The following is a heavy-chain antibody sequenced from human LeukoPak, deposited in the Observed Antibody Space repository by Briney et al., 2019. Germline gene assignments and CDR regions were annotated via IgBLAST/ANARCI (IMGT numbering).Heavy chain of an antibody. Sequence: GASVKASCKASGYTFTSYYMHWVRQAPGQGLEWMGIINPSGGSTSYAQKFQGRVTMTRDTSTSTVYMELSSLRSEDTAVYYCARMGIRVGAFDIWGQGTMVTVSS. CDR3: ARMGIRVGAFDI. J-gene: IGHJ3*02. CDR2: INPSGGST. V-gene: IGHV1-46*01. CDR1: GYTFTSYY. D-gene: IGHD3-10*01.